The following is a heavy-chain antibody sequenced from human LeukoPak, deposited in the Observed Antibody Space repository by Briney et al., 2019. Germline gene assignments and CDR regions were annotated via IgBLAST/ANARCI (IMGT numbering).Heavy chain of an antibody. V-gene: IGHV4-4*09. D-gene: IGHD5-18*01. CDR1: GGSISSYY. J-gene: IGHJ4*02. CDR3: ARRRYGYGPFDY. CDR2: IYTSGST. Sequence: SETLSLTCTVSGGSISSYYWSWIRQPPGKGLEWIGYIYTSGSTNYNPSLKSRVTISVDTSKNQFSLKLSSVTAADTAVYYCARRRYGYGPFDYWGQGTLVTVSS.